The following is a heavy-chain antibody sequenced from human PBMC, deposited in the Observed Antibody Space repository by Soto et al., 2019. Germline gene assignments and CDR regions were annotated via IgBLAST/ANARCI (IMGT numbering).Heavy chain of an antibody. Sequence: GGSLRLSCAASGSPFSRHGMHWVRQAPGKGLEWVAVISYDGTNQYYADSVKVRFTISRDNSKNTLYLQMNSLRSEDTAVYYCAKEGYCSGGFCPYGMDVWGQGTTVTVSS. V-gene: IGHV3-30*18. J-gene: IGHJ6*02. CDR2: ISYDGTNQ. CDR3: AKEGYCSGGFCPYGMDV. D-gene: IGHD2-15*01. CDR1: GSPFSRHG.